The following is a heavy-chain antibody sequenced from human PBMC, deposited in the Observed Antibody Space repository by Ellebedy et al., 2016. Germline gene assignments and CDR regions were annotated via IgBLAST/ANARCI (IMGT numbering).Heavy chain of an antibody. V-gene: IGHV3-74*01. J-gene: IGHJ3*02. CDR1: GFTITNSW. CDR3: AREIVASSKGGAFDI. CDR2: SSDGRTT. Sequence: GESLKISCVASGFTITNSWMHWVRQAPGKGLVWVSSSSDGRTTRYADSVHGRFTISRDNPKNTLSLQMSSLKAEDTAVYYCAREIVASSKGGAFDIWGQGTMVTVSS. D-gene: IGHD3-3*02.